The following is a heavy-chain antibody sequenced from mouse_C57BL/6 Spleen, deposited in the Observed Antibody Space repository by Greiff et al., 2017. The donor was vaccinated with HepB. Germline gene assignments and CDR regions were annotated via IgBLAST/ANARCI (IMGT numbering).Heavy chain of an antibody. J-gene: IGHJ1*03. Sequence: VQLQQSGAELVRPGASVKLSCKASGYTFTDYYINWVKQRPGQGLEWIARIYPGSGNTYYNEKFKGKATLTAEKSSRTASMQLSSLTSEDSAVYFCAGCYDGYPYWYFDVWGTGTTVTVSS. CDR2: IYPGSGNT. CDR1: GYTFTDYY. V-gene: IGHV1-76*01. CDR3: AGCYDGYPYWYFDV. D-gene: IGHD2-3*01.